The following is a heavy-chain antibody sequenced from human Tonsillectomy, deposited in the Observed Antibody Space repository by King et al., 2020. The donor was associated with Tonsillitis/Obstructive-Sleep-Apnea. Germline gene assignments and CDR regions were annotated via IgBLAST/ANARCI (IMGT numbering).Heavy chain of an antibody. CDR1: GGSISSSSYY. V-gene: IGHV4-39*01. Sequence: QLQESGPGLVKPSETLSLTCTVSGGSISSSSYYWGWIRQTPGKGLGWIGSIYYSGSTYYNPSLKSRVNISVDPSKNQFSLNLSSVNAADTAVYYCARHPRPDQAFDIWGQGTMVTVSS. J-gene: IGHJ3*02. D-gene: IGHD6-6*01. CDR3: ARHPRPDQAFDI. CDR2: IYYSGST.